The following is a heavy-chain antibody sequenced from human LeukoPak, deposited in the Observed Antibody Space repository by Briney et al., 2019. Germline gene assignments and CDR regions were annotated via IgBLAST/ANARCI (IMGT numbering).Heavy chain of an antibody. CDR2: IRYDGSNK. CDR1: GFTFSSYG. Sequence: GGSLRLSCAASGFTFSSYGMHWVRQAPGKGLEWVAFIRYDGSNKYYADSVKGRFTISRDNSKNTLYLQMNSLRAEDTAVYYCARDLEKVVVTATGDYWGQGTLVTVSS. V-gene: IGHV3-30*02. CDR3: ARDLEKVVVTATGDY. D-gene: IGHD2-21*02. J-gene: IGHJ4*02.